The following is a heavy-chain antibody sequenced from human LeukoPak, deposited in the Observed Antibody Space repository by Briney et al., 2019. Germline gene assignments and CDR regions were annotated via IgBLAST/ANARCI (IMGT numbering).Heavy chain of an antibody. V-gene: IGHV3-33*01. D-gene: IGHD3-10*01. CDR1: GFTFSTYG. CDR3: ARDSNSYGSGATIDY. CDR2: IWYDGSNK. J-gene: IGHJ4*02. Sequence: PGRSLRLSCAASGFTFSTYGMHWVRQAPGKGLEWLTDIWYDGSNKYYTDSVKGRFTISRDNSKSTLYLQMSSLRAEDTAVYYCARDSNSYGSGATIDYWGQGTLVTVSS.